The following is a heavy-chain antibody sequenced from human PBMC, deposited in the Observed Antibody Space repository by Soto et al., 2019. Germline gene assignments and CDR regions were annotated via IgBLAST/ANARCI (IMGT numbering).Heavy chain of an antibody. CDR3: ARDRFYGVSAEYFQH. V-gene: IGHV1-69*04. J-gene: IGHJ1*01. D-gene: IGHD4-17*01. CDR2: IIPILGKA. Sequence: GASVKVSCKASGYTFTNYDINWVRQAPGQGLEWMGRIIPILGKANYAQKFQGRVTITADKSTSTAYMELSSPRSEDTAVYYCARDRFYGVSAEYFQHWGQGTLVTVPQ. CDR1: GYTFTNYD.